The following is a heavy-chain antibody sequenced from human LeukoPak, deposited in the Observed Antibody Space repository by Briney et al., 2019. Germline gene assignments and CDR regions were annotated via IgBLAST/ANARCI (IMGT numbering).Heavy chain of an antibody. CDR3: ARGMNGVVVAAITWFDP. V-gene: IGHV3-64*01. Sequence: GGSLRLSCAASGFTFSSYAMHWVRQAPGKGLEYVSAISSNGGSTYYANSVKGRFTISRDNSKNTLYLQMGSLRAEDMAVYYCARGMNGVVVAAITWFDPWGQGTLVTVSS. CDR1: GFTFSSYA. CDR2: ISSNGGST. D-gene: IGHD2-15*01. J-gene: IGHJ5*02.